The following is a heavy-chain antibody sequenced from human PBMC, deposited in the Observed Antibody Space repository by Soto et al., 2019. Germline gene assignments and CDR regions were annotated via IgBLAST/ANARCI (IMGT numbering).Heavy chain of an antibody. J-gene: IGHJ2*01. D-gene: IGHD6-19*01. CDR1: GFTFRSFG. Sequence: QVQLMESGGGVVQPGRSLRLSCAASGFTFRSFGMHWVRQAPGKGLEWVAVISYTGSNEYYADSVKGRFTISRDNSKNTLSRQMNSLRAEDTAVYYCATDTATMAVAGEFGLWGRGTLVTVSS. CDR3: ATDTATMAVAGEFGL. CDR2: ISYTGSNE. V-gene: IGHV3-30*03.